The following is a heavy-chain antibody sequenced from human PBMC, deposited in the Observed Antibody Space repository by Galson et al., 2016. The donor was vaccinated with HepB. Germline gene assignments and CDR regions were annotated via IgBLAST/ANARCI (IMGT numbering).Heavy chain of an antibody. CDR3: AGGVRDYAPQY. CDR2: IRPENYAT. CDR1: GFTFSGSA. D-gene: IGHD4-17*01. V-gene: IGHV3-73*01. Sequence: SLRLSCAASGFTFSGSAMHWVRQASGKGLEWVGRIRPENYATAYDASVKGRFIVSRDDSKSTAYLHMDSLKTEDTAVYYCAGGVRDYAPQYWGQGTLVTVSS. J-gene: IGHJ4*02.